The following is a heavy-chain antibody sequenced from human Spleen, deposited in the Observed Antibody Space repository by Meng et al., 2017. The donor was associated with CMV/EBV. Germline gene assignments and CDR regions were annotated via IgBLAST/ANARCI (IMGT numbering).Heavy chain of an antibody. Sequence: GESLKISCAASGLTFSSYGMSWVRQAPGKGLEWVSSIGATAGGTYYADAVKGRFTISRDNSKNTVYLQMNSLRAEDTAVYYCAKGITIYGVVPLSTFDYWGQGTLVTVSS. CDR1: GLTFSSYG. CDR3: AKGITIYGVVPLSTFDY. D-gene: IGHD3-3*01. J-gene: IGHJ4*02. V-gene: IGHV3-23*01. CDR2: IGATAGGT.